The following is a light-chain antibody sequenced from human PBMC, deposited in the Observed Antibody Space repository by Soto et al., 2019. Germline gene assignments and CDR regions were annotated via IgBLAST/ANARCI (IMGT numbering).Light chain of an antibody. CDR1: QSVSSN. Sequence: EIVMTQSPATLSVSPGERATLSCRASQSVSSNLAWYQQKPGQAPRLLIYGASTRATGIPARFSGSGSGTKFTLTISSLQSEDFAVYYCQQYNTCPETFGYGTKVDIK. J-gene: IGKJ1*01. CDR3: QQYNTCPET. CDR2: GAS. V-gene: IGKV3-15*01.